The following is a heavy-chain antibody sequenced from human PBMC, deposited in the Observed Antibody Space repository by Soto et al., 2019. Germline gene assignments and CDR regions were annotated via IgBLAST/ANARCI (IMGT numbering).Heavy chain of an antibody. V-gene: IGHV1-69*01. CDR1: GGTFSSYA. CDR2: IIPIFGTA. J-gene: IGHJ3*02. D-gene: IGHD2-15*01. Sequence: QVQLVQSGAEVKKPGSSVKVSCKASGGTFSSYAISWVRQAPGQGLEWMGGIIPIFGTANYAQKFQGRVTITAAESTSTAYMELSSLRSEDTAVYYCARRGYCSGGSCYYHQQGDAFDIWGQGTMVTVSS. CDR3: ARRGYCSGGSCYYHQQGDAFDI.